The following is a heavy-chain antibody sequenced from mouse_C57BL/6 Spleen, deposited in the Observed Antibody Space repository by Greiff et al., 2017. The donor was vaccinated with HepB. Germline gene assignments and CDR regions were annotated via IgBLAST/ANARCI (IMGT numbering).Heavy chain of an antibody. CDR2: INPSSGYT. Sequence: VKLVESGAELAKPGASVKLSCKASGYTFTSYWMHRVKQRPGQGLEWIGYINPSSGYTKYNQKFKDKATLTADKSSSTAYMQLSSLTYEDSAVYYCAATVVEDFFDYWGQGTTLTVSS. CDR1: GYTFTSYW. CDR3: AATVVEDFFDY. V-gene: IGHV1-7*01. J-gene: IGHJ2*01. D-gene: IGHD1-1*01.